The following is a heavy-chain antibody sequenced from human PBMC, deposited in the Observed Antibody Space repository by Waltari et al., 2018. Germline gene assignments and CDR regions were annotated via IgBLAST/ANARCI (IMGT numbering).Heavy chain of an antibody. V-gene: IGHV3-74*03. CDR1: GPIFSVFW. Sequence: EGQLVESGGALGQPGGSLRLSCADTGPIFSVFWMYWIRQAPGKGLVWVSRINADGTTKTYADSVQGRFTISRDNVKSILYLEMNALRPEDTAVYYCARDPRNLGLDPWGLGTLVTVSS. CDR3: ARDPRNLGLDP. J-gene: IGHJ5*02. CDR2: INADGTTK. D-gene: IGHD3-16*01.